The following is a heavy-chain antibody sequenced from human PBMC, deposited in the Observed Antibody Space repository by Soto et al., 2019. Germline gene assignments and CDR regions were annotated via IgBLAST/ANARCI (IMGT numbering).Heavy chain of an antibody. D-gene: IGHD6-13*01. Sequence: PSETLSLTCTVSGGSISSYYWSWIRQPPGKGLEWIGYIYYSGSTNYNPSLKSRVTISVDTSKNQFSLKLSSVTAADTAVYYCARDSSTLYYYYGMDVWGQGTTVTVS. CDR1: GGSISSYY. CDR3: ARDSSTLYYYYGMDV. CDR2: IYYSGST. V-gene: IGHV4-59*01. J-gene: IGHJ6*02.